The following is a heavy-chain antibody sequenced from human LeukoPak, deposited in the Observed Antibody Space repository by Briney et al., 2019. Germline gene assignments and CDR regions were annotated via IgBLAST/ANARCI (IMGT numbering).Heavy chain of an antibody. D-gene: IGHD2-15*01. CDR1: GCTFSSYT. J-gene: IGHJ6*04. V-gene: IGHV1-69*02. CDR3: ASATLRCRGGSCYEMDV. Sequence: ASVKVSCKASGCTFSSYTISWVRQAPGQGLEWMGWIIPLFGGPDYAQKFQDRLTITADTSTSTAYMELSSLRSEDTAVYYCASATLRCRGGSCYEMDVRGKGTTVSVSS. CDR2: IIPLFGGP.